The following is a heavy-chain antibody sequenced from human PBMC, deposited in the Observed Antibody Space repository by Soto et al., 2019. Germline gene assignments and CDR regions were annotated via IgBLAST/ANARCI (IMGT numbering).Heavy chain of an antibody. CDR3: ARDADSSGLHY. CDR2: IYPAGLT. Sequence: GGSLRLSCAASGFTVSGMFMNWVRQAPGKGLEWVSVIYPAGLTYYADSVKGRFTISRDNSKNTLFLQLNNLRAEDTAVYYCARDADSSGLHYWGQGILVTVSS. D-gene: IGHD6-19*01. V-gene: IGHV3-53*01. J-gene: IGHJ4*02. CDR1: GFTVSGMF.